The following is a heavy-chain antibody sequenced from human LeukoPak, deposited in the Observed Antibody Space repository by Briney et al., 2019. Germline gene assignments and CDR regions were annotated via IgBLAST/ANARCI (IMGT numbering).Heavy chain of an antibody. CDR3: AKDGGLWVSAHWGDS. V-gene: IGHV3-23*01. CDR1: GFTFSSYT. D-gene: IGHD7-27*01. Sequence: PGGSLRLSCAASGFTFSSYTMSWDRQAPGKGLEWVSTITTSDGNTYYADSMKGRFTVSRDNSKNTLYLQMNSLRAEDTAVYYCAKDGGLWVSAHWGDSWGRGTLVTVSS. J-gene: IGHJ4*02. CDR2: ITTSDGNT.